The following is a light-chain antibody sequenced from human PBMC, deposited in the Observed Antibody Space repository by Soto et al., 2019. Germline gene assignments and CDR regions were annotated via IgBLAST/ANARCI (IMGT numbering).Light chain of an antibody. CDR2: DVS. V-gene: IGLV2-14*03. J-gene: IGLJ2*01. CDR1: SSDVGASTY. CDR3: SSYTTISTVV. Sequence: QSALTQPASVSGSPGQSITLSCTGTSSDVGASTYVSWYQQLPGKAPKLMIYDVSNRPSGVSDRFSGSKSGNTASLTISGLQAEDEADYYCSSYTTISTVVFGGGTKLTVL.